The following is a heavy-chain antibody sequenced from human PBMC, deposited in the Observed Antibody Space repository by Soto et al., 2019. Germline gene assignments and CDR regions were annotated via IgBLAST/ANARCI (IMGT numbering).Heavy chain of an antibody. CDR2: INPSGGST. D-gene: IGHD3-22*01. V-gene: IGHV1-46*01. Sequence: ASVKVSCKASGYTFTSYYMHWVRQAPGQGLEWMGIINPSGGSTSYAQKFQGRVTMTRDTSTSTVYMELSSLRSEDTAVYYCARGSKAYYDSSGYYPVAPEPFDYWGQGTLVTVS. CDR3: ARGSKAYYDSSGYYPVAPEPFDY. J-gene: IGHJ4*02. CDR1: GYTFTSYY.